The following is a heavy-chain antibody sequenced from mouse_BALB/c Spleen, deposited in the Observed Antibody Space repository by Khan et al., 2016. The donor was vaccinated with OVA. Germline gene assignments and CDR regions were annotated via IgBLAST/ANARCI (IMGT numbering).Heavy chain of an antibody. Sequence: EVQLQESGPGLVKPSQSLSLTCTVTGYSLTSNYAWNWIRQFPGNKLEWMGYINYSGSTSYTPSLKSRISITRDTSKNQFFLQLNSVTTEDTATYFCARGRAYWGRGSLVTVSA. J-gene: IGHJ3*01. CDR3: ARGRAY. CDR2: INYSGST. V-gene: IGHV3-2*02. D-gene: IGHD3-3*01. CDR1: GYSLTSNYA.